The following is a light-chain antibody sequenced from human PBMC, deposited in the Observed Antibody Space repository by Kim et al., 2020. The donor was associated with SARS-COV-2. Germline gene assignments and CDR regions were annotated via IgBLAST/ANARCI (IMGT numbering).Light chain of an antibody. J-gene: IGLJ3*02. V-gene: IGLV10-54*01. CDR1: SNTLGDQG. CDR3: SARDSSLSAWV. Sequence: HTATLTFHRNSNTLGDQGKAGLQQPQAPPPKLPAHRNNSRPSGISKRLSPSRSGNTASLTNTGLQPEDEADYYCSARDSSLSAWVFGGGNKVTVL. CDR2: RNN.